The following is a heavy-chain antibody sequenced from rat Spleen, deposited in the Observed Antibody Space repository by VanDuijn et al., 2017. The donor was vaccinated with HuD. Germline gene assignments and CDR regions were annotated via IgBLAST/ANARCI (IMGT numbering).Heavy chain of an antibody. J-gene: IGHJ1*01. V-gene: IGHV5-31*01. Sequence: EVQLVESGGGLVQPGRSLKLSCVASGFTFNNYWMTWIRQAPGKGLEWVASITNTCGSTYYPDSVKGRFTISRDNAKSTLNLQMNSLRSEDTATYYCKRAYGYHLDFDFWGPGTMVTVSS. CDR3: KRAYGYHLDFDF. CDR1: GFTFNNYW. D-gene: IGHD1-7*01. CDR2: ITNTCGST.